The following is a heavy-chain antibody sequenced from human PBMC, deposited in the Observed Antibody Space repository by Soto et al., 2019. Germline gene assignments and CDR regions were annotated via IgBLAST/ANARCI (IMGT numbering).Heavy chain of an antibody. J-gene: IGHJ6*02. CDR2: INSGGST. V-gene: IGHV3-53*04. CDR1: GFTVSSNY. D-gene: IGHD3-22*01. Sequence: EVQLVESGGGLIQPGGSLRLSCAASGFTVSSNYMSWDRQAPGKELEWVSVINSGGSTYYADSVKGRFTISRHNSKNTLYLQMNSLRAEDTAVYYCARDPYYDSSGYLASYGMDVWGQGTTVTVSS. CDR3: ARDPYYDSSGYLASYGMDV.